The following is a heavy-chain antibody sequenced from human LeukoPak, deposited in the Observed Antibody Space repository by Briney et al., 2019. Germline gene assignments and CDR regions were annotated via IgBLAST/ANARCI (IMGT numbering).Heavy chain of an antibody. D-gene: IGHD3-16*01. J-gene: IGHJ4*02. CDR2: ISSEGSST. Sequence: GGSLRLSCAASGFTFSDYYMSWIRQAPGKGLVWVSRISSEGSSTTYADSVKGRFTISRDNAKDTLYLQMNSLRAEDTAVYYCARGENTYIDYWGQGTLVTVSS. CDR1: GFTFSDYY. V-gene: IGHV3-74*01. CDR3: ARGENTYIDY.